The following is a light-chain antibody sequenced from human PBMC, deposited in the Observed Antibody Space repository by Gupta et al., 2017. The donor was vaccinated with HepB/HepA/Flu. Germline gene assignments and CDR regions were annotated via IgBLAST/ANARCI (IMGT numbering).Light chain of an antibody. CDR2: AAS. J-gene: IGKJ2*04. Sequence: EVEMTQSPATLSVSPGERATLTCRASESFSRNVAWYQQKPGEAPRLLIYAASTRFTGVPARFSGNESGTEFTLTISSLQSEDLAVYYCQQYNSWPRSFGQGTKLEIK. V-gene: IGKV3-15*01. CDR1: ESFSRN. CDR3: QQYNSWPRS.